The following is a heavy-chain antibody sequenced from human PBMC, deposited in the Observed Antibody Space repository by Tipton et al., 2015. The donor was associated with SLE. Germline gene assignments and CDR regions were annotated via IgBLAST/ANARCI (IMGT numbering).Heavy chain of an antibody. V-gene: IGHV4-39*07. CDR3: ARDRGYCSSASCYNWFDP. CDR2: IYYSGST. J-gene: IGHJ5*02. CDR1: GGSISSSSYY. D-gene: IGHD2-2*01. Sequence: TLSLTCTVSGGSISSSSYYWGWIRQPPGKGLEWIGSIYYSGSTSYNPSLKSRVTISVDRSKNQFSLKLSSVTAADTAVYYCARDRGYCSSASCYNWFDPWGQGTLVTVSS.